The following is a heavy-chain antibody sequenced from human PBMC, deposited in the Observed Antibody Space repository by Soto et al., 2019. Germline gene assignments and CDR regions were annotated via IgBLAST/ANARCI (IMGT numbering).Heavy chain of an antibody. D-gene: IGHD2-2*01. CDR2: ISGSGGNT. Sequence: LRLSCAASGFTFSSYAMTWVRQAPGKGLEWVSVISGSGGNTYYADSVKGRFTISRDNSKNTLYLQMNSLRAEDTAVYYCAKPTLYCSSTSCYDYWGQGTLVTVSS. CDR3: AKPTLYCSSTSCYDY. V-gene: IGHV3-23*01. CDR1: GFTFSSYA. J-gene: IGHJ4*02.